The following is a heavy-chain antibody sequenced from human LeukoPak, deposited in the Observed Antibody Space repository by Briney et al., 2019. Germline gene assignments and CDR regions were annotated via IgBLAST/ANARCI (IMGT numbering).Heavy chain of an antibody. CDR3: ARRSYGYYGLRY. V-gene: IGHV4-39*07. D-gene: IGHD5-18*01. CDR1: GGSISTSNYY. J-gene: IGHJ4*02. CDR2: INHSGST. Sequence: PSETLSLTCTVSGGSISTSNYYWGWLRQPPGTGLEWIGEINHSGSTNYNPSLKSRVTISVDTSKNQFSLKLNSVTAADTAVYYCARRSYGYYGLRYWGQGTLVTVSS.